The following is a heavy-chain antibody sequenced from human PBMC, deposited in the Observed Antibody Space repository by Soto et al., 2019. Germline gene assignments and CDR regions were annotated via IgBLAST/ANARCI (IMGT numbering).Heavy chain of an antibody. CDR3: ARDSASYEHAFDY. D-gene: IGHD3-3*01. V-gene: IGHV4-59*01. J-gene: IGHJ4*02. Sequence: SETLSLTCTASGGSISYYYWNWIRQPPGKGLEWIGYIYHTGSTNYNPSLKSRVTISVDTSKNQFSLKLSSVTAADTAVYYCARDSASYEHAFDYWGQGTLVTVSS. CDR1: GGSISYYY. CDR2: IYHTGST.